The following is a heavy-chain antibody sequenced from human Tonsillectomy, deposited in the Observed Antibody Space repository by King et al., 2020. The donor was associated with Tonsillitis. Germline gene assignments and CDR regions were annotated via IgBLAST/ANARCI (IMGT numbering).Heavy chain of an antibody. CDR3: ASRPPFDY. CDR2: ISSSRRYI. J-gene: IGHJ4*02. CDR1: GFTFSSYS. D-gene: IGHD1-14*01. V-gene: IGHV3-21*01. Sequence: VQLVESGGGLVKPGGSLRLSCAASGFTFSSYSMNWVRQAPGKGLEWVSSISSSRRYIYYADSVKGRFIISRDNAKNSLYLQMNSLRAEDTAVYYCASRPPFDYWGQGTLVTVSS.